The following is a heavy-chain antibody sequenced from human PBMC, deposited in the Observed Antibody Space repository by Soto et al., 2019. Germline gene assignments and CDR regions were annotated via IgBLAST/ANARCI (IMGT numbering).Heavy chain of an antibody. D-gene: IGHD1-7*01. CDR2: MSHSGGT. Sequence: QVQLQQWGAGLLKPSETLSLTCAVYGGFVSSGSYYWSWIRQPPGKGLEWIGEMSHSGGTHFKPSLRSRVSISVDTSNNHFSLNMSSVTAADTALYYCARVERGTATTVVDAFDIWGPGTMVTVSS. J-gene: IGHJ3*02. CDR3: ARVERGTATTVVDAFDI. V-gene: IGHV4-34*01. CDR1: GGFVSSGSYY.